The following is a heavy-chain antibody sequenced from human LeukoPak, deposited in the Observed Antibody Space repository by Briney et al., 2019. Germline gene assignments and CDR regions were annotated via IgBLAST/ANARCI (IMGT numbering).Heavy chain of an antibody. CDR3: ARDYDFDDY. V-gene: IGHV3-74*01. CDR2: INSDGRST. J-gene: IGHJ4*02. CDR1: GFTFSTYG. D-gene: IGHD3-3*01. Sequence: PGGSLRLSGAASGFTFSTYGMNWVRQAPGKGLVWVSRINSDGRSTNYADSVKGRFTISRDNAKNTLYLQMNSLRAEDTAVYYCARDYDFDDYWGQGTLVTVSS.